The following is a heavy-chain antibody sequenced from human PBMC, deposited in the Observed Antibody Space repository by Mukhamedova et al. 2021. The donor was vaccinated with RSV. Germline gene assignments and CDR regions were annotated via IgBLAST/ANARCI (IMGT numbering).Heavy chain of an antibody. D-gene: IGHD3-3*01. Sequence: AEYMGGRFSISRDNAKNTLYLQMNSLRADDTAVYYCAKEGEWRGYLEGFDAWGQGTLVTVSS. V-gene: IGHV3-23*01. J-gene: IGHJ4*02. CDR3: AKEGEWRGYLEGFDA.